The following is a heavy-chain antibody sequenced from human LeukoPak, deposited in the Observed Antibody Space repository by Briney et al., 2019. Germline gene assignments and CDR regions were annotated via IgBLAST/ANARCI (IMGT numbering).Heavy chain of an antibody. V-gene: IGHV4-39*01. CDR2: IYYSGST. CDR3: ARGGIGIAAAGSDP. CDR1: GGSISSTSYY. Sequence: KTSETLSLTCTVSGGSISSTSYYWGWIRQPPGKGLEWIGSIYYSGSTYYNPSLKSRVTISVDTSKNQFSLKLSSVTAADTAVYYCARGGIGIAAAGSDPWGQGTLVTVSS. J-gene: IGHJ5*02. D-gene: IGHD6-13*01.